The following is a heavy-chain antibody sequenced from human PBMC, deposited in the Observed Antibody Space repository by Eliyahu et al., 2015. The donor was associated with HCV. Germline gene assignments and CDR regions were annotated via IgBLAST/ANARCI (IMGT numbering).Heavy chain of an antibody. Sequence: QVQLVESGGGVVQPGRSLRLSCVASGFTFXSXGMXXVRQAPGKGLXWVAVIWYGGSKKYYAXSXKGRFTISRDNSKNTLYLQMNSLRAEDTAVYYCARDRDSTIFGVVIASDGMDVWGQGTTVTVSS. CDR1: GFTFXSXG. V-gene: IGHV3-33*01. D-gene: IGHD3-3*01. J-gene: IGHJ6*02. CDR3: ARDRDSTIFGVVIASDGMDV. CDR2: IWYGGSKK.